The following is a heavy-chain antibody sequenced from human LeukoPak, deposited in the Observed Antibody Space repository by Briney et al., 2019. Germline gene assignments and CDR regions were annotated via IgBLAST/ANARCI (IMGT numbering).Heavy chain of an antibody. D-gene: IGHD3-10*01. J-gene: IGHJ4*02. V-gene: IGHV1-18*01. CDR1: GYSFGSFG. CDR3: ARGGYYGSGSFPDY. Sequence: ASVKVSCKGSGYSFGSFGINWVRQAPGQGLEWMGWISAYNGDTNYAQKFQGRVTMTTDTSTSTAYMGLMSLRSDDTAVYYCARGGYYGSGSFPDYWGQGTLVTVSS. CDR2: ISAYNGDT.